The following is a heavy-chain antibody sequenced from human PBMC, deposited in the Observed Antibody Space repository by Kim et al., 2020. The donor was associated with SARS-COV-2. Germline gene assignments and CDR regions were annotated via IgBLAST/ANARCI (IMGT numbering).Heavy chain of an antibody. D-gene: IGHD2-2*01. CDR1: GFTFSDYY. V-gene: IGHV3-11*01. Sequence: GGSLRLSCAASGFTFSDYYMSWIRQAPGKGLEWVSYISSSVSTIYYADSVKGRFTISRDNAKNSLYLQMNSLIAEDTAVYYCAREAKYQMLSMGFINGMDVWGQGTTVTVTS. J-gene: IGHJ6*02. CDR2: ISSSVSTI. CDR3: AREAKYQMLSMGFINGMDV.